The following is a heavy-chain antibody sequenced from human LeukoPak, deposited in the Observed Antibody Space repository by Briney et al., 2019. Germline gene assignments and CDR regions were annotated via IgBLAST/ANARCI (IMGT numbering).Heavy chain of an antibody. CDR1: GGSISSYY. CDR2: IYYSGST. D-gene: IGHD3-9*01. J-gene: IGHJ4*02. Sequence: KSSETLSLTCTVSGGSISSYYWSWIRQPPGKGLEWIGYIYYSGSTNYNPSLKSRVTISVDTSKNQFSLKLSSVTAADTAVYYCASGDILTGYFFDYWGQGTLVTVSS. CDR3: ASGDILTGYFFDY. V-gene: IGHV4-59*01.